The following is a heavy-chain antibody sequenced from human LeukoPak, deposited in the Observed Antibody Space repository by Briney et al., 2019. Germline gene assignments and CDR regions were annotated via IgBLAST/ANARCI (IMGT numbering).Heavy chain of an antibody. CDR1: GFTFSSYD. CDR2: IGTAGDT. Sequence: PGGSLRLSCAASGFTFSSYDMYWVRQATGKGLEWVSAIGTAGDTYYPGSVKGRFTISRENAKNSLYLQMNSLRAGDTAVYYCARGYCSGGSCYSAYYYGMDVWGQGTTVTVSS. CDR3: ARGYCSGGSCYSAYYYGMDV. V-gene: IGHV3-13*01. J-gene: IGHJ6*02. D-gene: IGHD2-15*01.